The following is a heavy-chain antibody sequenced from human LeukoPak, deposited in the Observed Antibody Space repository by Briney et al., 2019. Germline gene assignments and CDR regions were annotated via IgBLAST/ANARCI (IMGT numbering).Heavy chain of an antibody. CDR1: GVSLSSSNSY. CDR2: IYYSGNT. D-gene: IGHD5-24*01. V-gene: IGHV4-39*07. J-gene: IGHJ5*02. Sequence: SETLSLTCTVSGVSLSSSNSYWGWLRQPPGKGLEWIGSIYYSGNTYYNASLKSRVTISVDKSKTQFSLKLSSVTAADTAVYYCARDNSVRDEAWWFNPWGQGTLVTVAS. CDR3: ARDNSVRDEAWWFNP.